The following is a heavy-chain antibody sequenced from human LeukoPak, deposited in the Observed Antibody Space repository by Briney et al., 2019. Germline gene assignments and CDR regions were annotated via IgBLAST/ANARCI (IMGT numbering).Heavy chain of an antibody. V-gene: IGHV4-30-2*01. Sequence: SQTLSLTCAVSGGSISSGGYSWSWIRQPPGKGLEWIGYIYHSGSTYYNPSLKSRVTISVDRSKNQFSLKLSSVTAADTAVYYCARDGGKGRYNWFDPWGQGTLVTVSS. CDR3: ARDGGKGRYNWFDP. D-gene: IGHD3-16*01. J-gene: IGHJ5*02. CDR1: GGSISSGGYS. CDR2: IYHSGST.